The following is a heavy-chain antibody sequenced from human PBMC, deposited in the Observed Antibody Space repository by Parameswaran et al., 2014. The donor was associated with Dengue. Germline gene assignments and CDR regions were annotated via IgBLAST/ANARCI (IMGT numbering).Heavy chain of an antibody. D-gene: IGHD2-15*01. CDR3: ARGDGVYCSGGSCYPFDY. CDR2: INAGNGNT. J-gene: IGHJ4*02. V-gene: IGHV1-3*01. Sequence: WVRQAPGQRLEWMGWINAGNGNTKYSQKFQGRVTITRDTSASTAYMELSSLRSEDTAVYYCARGDGVYCSGGSCYPFDYWGQGTLVIVSS.